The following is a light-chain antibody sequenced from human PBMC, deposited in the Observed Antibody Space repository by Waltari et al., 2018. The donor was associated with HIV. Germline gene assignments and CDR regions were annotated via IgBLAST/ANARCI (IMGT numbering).Light chain of an antibody. CDR1: SSDVVSYNY. V-gene: IGLV2-14*01. CDR2: EVS. CDR3: SSYRSSSTPLWV. Sequence: QSALTQPASVSGSPGQSITIPCTGTSSDVVSYNYVSWYQQHPDKAPKLLIYEVSNRPSGVSNRFSGSKSDNTASLTISGLQAEDEADYYCSSYRSSSTPLWVFGGGTKLTVL. J-gene: IGLJ3*02.